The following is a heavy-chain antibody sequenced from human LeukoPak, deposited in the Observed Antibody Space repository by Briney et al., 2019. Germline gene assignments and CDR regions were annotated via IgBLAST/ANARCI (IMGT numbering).Heavy chain of an antibody. V-gene: IGHV4-39*01. CDR3: ARFPRSLGYFDY. CDR1: GASFSSTSYF. CDR2: IYYSGNT. D-gene: IGHD2-15*01. J-gene: IGHJ4*02. Sequence: SETLSLTCTVSGASFSSTSYFWGWIRQPPGRGLEYLGNIYYSGNTYNNPSLKSRVTLSADTSNNQYSLKVTSVTAADTAVYYCARFPRSLGYFDYWGQGILVTVSP.